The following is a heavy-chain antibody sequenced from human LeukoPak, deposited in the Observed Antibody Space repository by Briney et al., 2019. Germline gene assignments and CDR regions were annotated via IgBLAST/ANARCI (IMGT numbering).Heavy chain of an antibody. Sequence: GASVKVSCKASGYSFTDYYMHWVRQAPEQGLEWMGWINPNSGGTHYAQKFQGRVTMTRDTSISTAYMELSRLRSDDTAVYYCARRAAPPGFHYYYMDVWGKGTTVTVSS. D-gene: IGHD1-14*01. V-gene: IGHV1-2*02. CDR2: INPNSGGT. CDR3: ARRAAPPGFHYYYMDV. J-gene: IGHJ6*03. CDR1: GYSFTDYY.